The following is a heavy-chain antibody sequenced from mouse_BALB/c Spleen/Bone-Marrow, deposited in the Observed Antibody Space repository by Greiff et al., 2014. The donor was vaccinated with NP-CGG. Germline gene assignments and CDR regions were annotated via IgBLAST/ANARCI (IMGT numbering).Heavy chain of an antibody. D-gene: IGHD1-1*01. Sequence: EVQLVESGAELVKPGASVKLSCTASGFNIKDTYMHWVKQRPEQGLEWIGRIDPANGNTKYDPKFQGKATITADTSSNTAYLQLSSLTSEDTAVYYCAPYYYGSSQFAYWGQGTLATVSA. CDR3: APYYYGSSQFAY. CDR1: GFNIKDTY. CDR2: IDPANGNT. J-gene: IGHJ3*01. V-gene: IGHV14-3*02.